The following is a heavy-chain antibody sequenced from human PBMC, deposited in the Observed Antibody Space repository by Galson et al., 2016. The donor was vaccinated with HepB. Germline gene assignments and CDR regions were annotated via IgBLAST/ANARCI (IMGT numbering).Heavy chain of an antibody. V-gene: IGHV3-73*01. CDR1: GITFSGSA. D-gene: IGHD6-19*01. J-gene: IGHJ4*02. Sequence: SLRLSCAASGITFSGSAMLWVRQASGKGLEWVGRIRSKANNYATSYAASGKGRFTISRDDSKNTAYLQMNSLKPEDTAVYYCTRRFGSGMIDYWGQGTLVIVSS. CDR3: TRRFGSGMIDY. CDR2: IRSKANNYAT.